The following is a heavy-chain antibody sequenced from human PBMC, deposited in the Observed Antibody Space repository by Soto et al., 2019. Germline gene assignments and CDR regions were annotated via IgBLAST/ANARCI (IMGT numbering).Heavy chain of an antibody. D-gene: IGHD2-2*01. CDR2: IFYSGST. Sequence: SETLSLTCTVSGDSISPYYWSWIRQPPGKGLEWIGYIFYSGSTSYNPSLKSRVTISVDTSKNQFSLNLYSLTSADTAVYYCVSYSACTYAHPRWFDSWGQGALVTVSS. J-gene: IGHJ5*01. CDR1: GDSISPYY. V-gene: IGHV4-59*01. CDR3: VSYSACTYAHPRWFDS.